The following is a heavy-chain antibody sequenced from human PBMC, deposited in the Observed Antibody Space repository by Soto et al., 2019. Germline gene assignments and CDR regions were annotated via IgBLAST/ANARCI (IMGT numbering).Heavy chain of an antibody. J-gene: IGHJ4*02. CDR1: GGSISSYY. V-gene: IGHV4-59*01. Sequence: SETLSLTCTVSGGSISSYYWSWIRQPPGKGLEWIGYIHYSGSTNYNPSLKSRVTISVDTSKNQFSLKLSSVTAADTAVYYCARRYGASIDDWGQATRVTVSS. D-gene: IGHD4-17*01. CDR2: IHYSGST. CDR3: ARRYGASIDD.